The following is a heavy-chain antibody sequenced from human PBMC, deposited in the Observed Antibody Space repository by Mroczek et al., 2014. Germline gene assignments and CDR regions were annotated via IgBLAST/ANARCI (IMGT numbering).Heavy chain of an antibody. CDR1: GGSISSSSYY. D-gene: IGHD5-12*01. J-gene: IGHJ6*03. V-gene: IGHV4-39*01. CDR2: IYYSGST. CDR3: XRHDKRYSGYDFPKPTYYYYMDV. Sequence: QVQLQESGPGLVKPSETLSLTCTVSGGSISSSSYYWGWIRQPPGKGLEWIGSIYYSGSTYYNPSLKSRVTISVDTSKNQFSLRLSSVTAADTAVYYCXRHDKRYSGYDFPKPTYYYYMDVWGKGTTVTRLL.